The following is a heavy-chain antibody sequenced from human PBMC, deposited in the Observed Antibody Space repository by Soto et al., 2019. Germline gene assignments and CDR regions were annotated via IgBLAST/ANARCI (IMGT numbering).Heavy chain of an antibody. D-gene: IGHD6-19*01. CDR3: AREGGWYEGYYYYGMDV. Sequence: EASVKVSCKASGYTFTGYHMHWVRQAPGQGLEWMGWINPNSGGTNYAQKFQGWVTMTRDTSISTAYMELSRLRSDDTAVYYCAREGGWYEGYYYYGMDVWGQGATVTVSS. V-gene: IGHV1-2*04. CDR2: INPNSGGT. J-gene: IGHJ6*02. CDR1: GYTFTGYH.